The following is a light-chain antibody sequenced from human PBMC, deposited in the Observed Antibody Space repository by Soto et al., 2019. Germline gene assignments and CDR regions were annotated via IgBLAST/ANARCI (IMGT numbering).Light chain of an antibody. CDR2: EVS. CDR1: NSDVGGYNY. J-gene: IGLJ3*02. CDR3: SSYTTSTTGV. V-gene: IGLV2-14*01. Sequence: QYALTQPASVSGSPGQSIAISCTGTNSDVGGYNYVSWYQHHPGKAPKLMIYEVSNRPSGVSNRFSGSKSGNTASLTISGLQAEDEADYYCSSYTTSTTGVFGGGTKLTVL.